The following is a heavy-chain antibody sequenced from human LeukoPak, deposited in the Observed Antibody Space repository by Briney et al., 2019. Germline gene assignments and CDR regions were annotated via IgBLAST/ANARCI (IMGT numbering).Heavy chain of an antibody. CDR2: ISVYNGNT. Sequence: ASVKVSCKASGYSFTTYGISWLRQAPGHGLEWIAWISVYNGNTNYADKVRGRVLVTTDISATTDYLELKGLRYDDTGVYYCAKMDSDSSGFFSNWGQGTLVTVSS. CDR3: AKMDSDSSGFFSN. CDR1: GYSFTTYG. V-gene: IGHV1-18*01. D-gene: IGHD3-22*01. J-gene: IGHJ4*02.